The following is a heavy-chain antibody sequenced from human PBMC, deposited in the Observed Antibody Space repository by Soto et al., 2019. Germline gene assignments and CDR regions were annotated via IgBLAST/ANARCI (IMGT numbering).Heavy chain of an antibody. Sequence: QVQLVESGGGVVQPGRSLGLSCAASGFTFSSYAMHWVRQAPGKGLEWVAVISCDGSNKYYADSVKGRFTISRDNSKNTLYLPMNSLRAEDTAVYYCARGTYYDMLTGYFDYWGQGTLVTVSS. CDR1: GFTFSSYA. J-gene: IGHJ4*02. V-gene: IGHV3-30-3*01. D-gene: IGHD3-9*01. CDR2: ISCDGSNK. CDR3: ARGTYYDMLTGYFDY.